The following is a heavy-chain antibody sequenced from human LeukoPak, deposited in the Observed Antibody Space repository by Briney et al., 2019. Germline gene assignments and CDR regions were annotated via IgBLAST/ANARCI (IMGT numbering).Heavy chain of an antibody. CDR1: GDSISSFY. CDR3: ARAGVWRNIDY. V-gene: IGHV4-59*01. D-gene: IGHD2-8*01. J-gene: IGHJ4*02. CDR2: IYYSGST. Sequence: SETLSLTCTVSGDSISSFYWSWIRQPPGKGLECIGYIYYSGSTNYNASLKSRVTISVDTSKNQFSLQLSSVTAADTAVYYCARAGVWRNIDYWGQGTLVTVSS.